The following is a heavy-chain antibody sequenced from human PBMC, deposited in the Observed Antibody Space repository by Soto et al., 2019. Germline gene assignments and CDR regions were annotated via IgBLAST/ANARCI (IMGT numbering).Heavy chain of an antibody. CDR1: GGSFSGYY. Sequence: SETLSLTFAVYGGSFSGYYWSWIRQPPGKGLEWIGEINHSGSTNYNPSLKSRVTISVDTSKNQFSLKLSSVTAADTAVYYCARGLGTYSSSWYGYYYYGMDVWGQGTTVTVSS. J-gene: IGHJ6*02. D-gene: IGHD6-13*01. CDR3: ARGLGTYSSSWYGYYYYGMDV. CDR2: INHSGST. V-gene: IGHV4-34*01.